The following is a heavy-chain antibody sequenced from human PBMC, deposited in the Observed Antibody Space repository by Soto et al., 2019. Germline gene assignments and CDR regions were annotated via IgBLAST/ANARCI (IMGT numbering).Heavy chain of an antibody. CDR1: GFTFSSYA. CDR2: ISYDGSNK. J-gene: IGHJ4*02. CDR3: ARDHGGTDFAGWTYYFDY. D-gene: IGHD3-3*01. Sequence: QVQLVESGGGVVQPGRSLRLSCAASGFTFSSYAMHWVRQAPGKGLEWVAVISYDGSNKYYADSVKGRFTISRDNSKNTLYLQMNSLGAEDTAVYYCARDHGGTDFAGWTYYFDYWGQGTLVTVSS. V-gene: IGHV3-30-3*01.